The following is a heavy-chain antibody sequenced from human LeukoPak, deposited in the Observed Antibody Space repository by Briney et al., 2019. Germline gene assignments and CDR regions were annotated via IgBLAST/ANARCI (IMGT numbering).Heavy chain of an antibody. CDR1: GLTFSSYA. V-gene: IGHV3-23*01. J-gene: IGHJ4*02. D-gene: IGHD3-22*01. Sequence: GGSLRLSCAASGLTFSSYAMTWVRQPPRKGLEWVSSISGSGVSTNYADSVKGRFTISRDNSKNTLYLQMNSLRAEDTAVYYCAKVYYYDSSGYYYGLAYYFDYWGQGTLVTVSS. CDR3: AKVYYYDSSGYYYGLAYYFDY. CDR2: ISGSGVST.